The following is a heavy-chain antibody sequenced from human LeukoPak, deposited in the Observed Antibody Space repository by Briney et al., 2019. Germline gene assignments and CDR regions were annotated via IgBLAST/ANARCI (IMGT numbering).Heavy chain of an antibody. Sequence: SVKVSCKASGGTFSSYAISWVRQAPGQGLEWMGGIIPIFGTANYAQKFQGRVTITADKSTSTAYMELSSLRSEDAAVYYCAREKSELLWFGEFPPYYFDYWGQGTLVTVSS. J-gene: IGHJ4*02. CDR3: AREKSELLWFGEFPPYYFDY. CDR2: IIPIFGTA. V-gene: IGHV1-69*06. CDR1: GGTFSSYA. D-gene: IGHD3-10*01.